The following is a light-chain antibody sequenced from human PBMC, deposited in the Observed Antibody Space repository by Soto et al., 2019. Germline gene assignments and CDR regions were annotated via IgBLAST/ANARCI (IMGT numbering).Light chain of an antibody. J-gene: IGKJ1*01. CDR2: KAS. CDR3: QQYNSYST. Sequence: DIQMTQSPSTLSASVGDTVTITCRASQSISDWLAWYQQKPGKAPKLLIRKASSLEIGVPSRFSGSGSGTEFTLTVSSLQPDDFATYYCQQYNSYSTFGQGTKVEL. V-gene: IGKV1-5*03. CDR1: QSISDW.